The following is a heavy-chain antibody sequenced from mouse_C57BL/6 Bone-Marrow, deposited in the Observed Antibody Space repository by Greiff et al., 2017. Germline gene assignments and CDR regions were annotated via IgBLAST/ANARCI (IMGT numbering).Heavy chain of an antibody. J-gene: IGHJ3*01. Sequence: EVKVVESGGGLVQPKGSLKLSCAASGFSFNTYAMNWVRQAPGKGLEWVARIRSKSNNYATYYADSVKDRFTISRDDSESMLYLQMNNLKTEDTAMYYCVRDYDGFAYWGQGTLVTVSA. CDR2: IRSKSNNYAT. V-gene: IGHV10-1*01. D-gene: IGHD2-4*01. CDR1: GFSFNTYA. CDR3: VRDYDGFAY.